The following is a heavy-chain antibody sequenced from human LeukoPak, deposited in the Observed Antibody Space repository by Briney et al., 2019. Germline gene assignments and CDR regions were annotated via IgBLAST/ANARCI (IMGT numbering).Heavy chain of an antibody. CDR2: ISYDGSNK. CDR1: GFTFSSYA. V-gene: IGHV3-30*07. Sequence: PGGSLRLSCAASGFTFSSYAMHWVRRAPGKGLEWVAVISYDGSNKYYADSVKGRFTISRDNSKNTLYLQMNSLRAEDTAVYYCAKDLYDYVWGSYRSNDYWGQGTLVTVSS. CDR3: AKDLYDYVWGSYRSNDY. D-gene: IGHD3-16*02. J-gene: IGHJ4*02.